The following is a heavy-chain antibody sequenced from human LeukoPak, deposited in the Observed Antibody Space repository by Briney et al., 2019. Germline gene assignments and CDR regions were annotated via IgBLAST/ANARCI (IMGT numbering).Heavy chain of an antibody. CDR3: ARDLVWFGEPKGYYNYMDV. CDR2: IYSGGNT. CDR1: GFTVSNNY. Sequence: GGSLRLSCAVSGFTVSNNYMSWVRQAPGKGLEWVSVIYSGGNTYYADSVKGRFTISRDNSKNTLYLQMNSLRAEDTAVYYCARDLVWFGEPKGYYNYMDVWGKGTTVTVSS. V-gene: IGHV3-53*01. J-gene: IGHJ6*03. D-gene: IGHD3-10*01.